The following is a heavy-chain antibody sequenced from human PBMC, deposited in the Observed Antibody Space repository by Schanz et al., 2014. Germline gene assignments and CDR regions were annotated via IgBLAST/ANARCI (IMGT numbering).Heavy chain of an antibody. CDR1: GFTFTNYA. CDR2: MNESHSTI. D-gene: IGHD3-10*01. Sequence: EVHLVESGGGLVQPGGSLRLSCAASGFTFTNYAMSWVRQAPGKGLEWVSAMNESHSTIYYADSVRGRFTISRDNAENTLFLQMNSLRAEDTAVYYCARIGGSVFDYWAQGTLVTVSS. CDR3: ARIGGSVFDY. J-gene: IGHJ4*02. V-gene: IGHV3-23*04.